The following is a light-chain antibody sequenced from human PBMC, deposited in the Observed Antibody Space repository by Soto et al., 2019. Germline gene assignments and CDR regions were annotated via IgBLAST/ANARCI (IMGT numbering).Light chain of an antibody. CDR2: LAF. CDR1: QSLLASNGHTY. CDR3: MQALQTDLT. J-gene: IGKJ4*01. Sequence: EIVMTQSPLSLPVTPGEPASISCRSSQSLLASNGHTYLDWYLQKPGQSPRLLIYLAFNRSSGVPGRFSGSGSGTHFTLSISRVEAEDVGVYYCMQALQTDLTFGGGTKVEIK. V-gene: IGKV2-28*01.